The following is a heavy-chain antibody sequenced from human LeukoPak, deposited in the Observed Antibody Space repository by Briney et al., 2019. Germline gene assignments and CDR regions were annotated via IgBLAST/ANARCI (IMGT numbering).Heavy chain of an antibody. CDR2: ISGSGGST. D-gene: IGHD2-2*01. J-gene: IGHJ4*02. V-gene: IGHV3-23*01. Sequence: GGSLRLSCAASGFTFSSYAMSWVRQAPGKGLEWVSAISGSGGSTYYADSVKGRFNISRDNSKNTLYLQMNSLRAEDTAVYYCAKDLPNIVVVPAATLDYWGQGTLVTVSS. CDR1: GFTFSSYA. CDR3: AKDLPNIVVVPAATLDY.